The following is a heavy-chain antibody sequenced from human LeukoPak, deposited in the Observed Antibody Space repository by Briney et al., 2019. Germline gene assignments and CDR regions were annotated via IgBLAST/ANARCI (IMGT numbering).Heavy chain of an antibody. CDR3: ALNGDSSGYFPYYYYYGMDV. CDR2: IKQDGSEK. D-gene: IGHD6-19*01. Sequence: GGSLRLSCAASGFTFSTYWMSWVRQAPGKRLEWGASIKQDGSEKYYADSVKGRFTISRDNSKNTLYLQMNSLRAEDTAVYYCALNGDSSGYFPYYYYYGMDVWGQGTTVTVSS. CDR1: GFTFSTYW. J-gene: IGHJ6*02. V-gene: IGHV3-7*01.